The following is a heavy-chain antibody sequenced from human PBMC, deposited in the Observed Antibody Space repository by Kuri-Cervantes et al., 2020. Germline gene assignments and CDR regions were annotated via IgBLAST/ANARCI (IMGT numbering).Heavy chain of an antibody. CDR3: AREGPYWARYYYYGMDV. D-gene: IGHD2-8*02. Sequence: GESLKISCAASGFTVSSNYMSWVRQAPGKGLEWVSVIYSGGSTYYADSVKGRFTISRDNSKNTLYLQMNSLRAEDTAVYYCAREGPYWARYYYYGMDVWGQGTTVTSP. V-gene: IGHV3-53*01. J-gene: IGHJ6*02. CDR2: IYSGGST. CDR1: GFTVSSNY.